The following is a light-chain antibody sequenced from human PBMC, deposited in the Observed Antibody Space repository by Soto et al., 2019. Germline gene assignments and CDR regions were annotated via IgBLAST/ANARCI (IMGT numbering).Light chain of an antibody. CDR2: KAS. V-gene: IGKV1-5*03. Sequence: DIQMTQSPSTLSASVGDRVTITCRASQSINSWLAWYQQKPGKAPKLLIYKASSLESGVPSRFSGSGSGTEFTLTISSLQPDDFATYYRQEYSSYSVTFGPGTKVDIK. CDR1: QSINSW. CDR3: QEYSSYSVT. J-gene: IGKJ3*01.